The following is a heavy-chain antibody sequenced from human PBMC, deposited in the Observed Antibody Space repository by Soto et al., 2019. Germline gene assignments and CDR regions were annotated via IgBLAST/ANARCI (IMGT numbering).Heavy chain of an antibody. Sequence: GGSLRLSCAASGFTFSSYAMSWVRQAPGKGLEWVSAISGSGGSTYYADSVKGRFTITRDNSKNTLYLQMNSLRAEDTAVYYCAKEHTQTYDTSGYYPKEFDYWGQGTLVTVSS. V-gene: IGHV3-23*01. J-gene: IGHJ4*02. D-gene: IGHD3-22*01. CDR1: GFTFSSYA. CDR3: AKEHTQTYDTSGYYPKEFDY. CDR2: ISGSGGST.